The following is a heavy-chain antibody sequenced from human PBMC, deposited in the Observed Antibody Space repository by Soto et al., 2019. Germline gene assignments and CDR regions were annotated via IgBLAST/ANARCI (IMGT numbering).Heavy chain of an antibody. CDR2: IIPILGRA. CDR1: GGSVSNYT. CDR3: AGDSAYSNYAFDF. Sequence: QVQLVQSGAEVKKPGSSVKVSCKASGGSVSNYTLSWVRQAPGQGLQWMGRIIPILGRANYAENFRGRLTIIADKSTSTAYMELSSLRSEDTAVYFCAGDSAYSNYAFDFWGQGTLVIVSS. D-gene: IGHD4-4*01. V-gene: IGHV1-69*08. J-gene: IGHJ4*02.